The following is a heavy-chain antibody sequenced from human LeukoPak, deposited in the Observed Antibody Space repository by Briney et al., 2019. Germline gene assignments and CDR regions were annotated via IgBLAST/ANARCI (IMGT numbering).Heavy chain of an antibody. D-gene: IGHD1-20*01. V-gene: IGHV3-23*01. CDR1: GFTFSSYA. CDR2: ISGSGGST. Sequence: SGGSLRLSCAASGFTFSSYAMSWVRQAPGKGLEWVSAISGSGGSTYYADSVKGRSTISRDNSKNTLYLQMNSLRAEDTAVYYCAKAPGYNWGGSWGQGTMVTVSS. CDR3: AKAPGYNWGGS. J-gene: IGHJ3*01.